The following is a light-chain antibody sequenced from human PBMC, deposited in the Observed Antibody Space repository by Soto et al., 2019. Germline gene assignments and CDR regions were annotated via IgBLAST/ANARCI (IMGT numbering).Light chain of an antibody. CDR3: TSFTTTNIWM. CDR1: SSDIGAFNY. V-gene: IGLV2-14*01. Sequence: QSALTQPASVSGSPGQSVTISCTGTSSDIGAFNYVSWYQHHPGKAPKLMIYGVANRPSGVSSRFSGSKSGNTASLTISGLRAEDEADYYCTSFTTTNIWMFGGGTKVTVL. J-gene: IGLJ3*02. CDR2: GVA.